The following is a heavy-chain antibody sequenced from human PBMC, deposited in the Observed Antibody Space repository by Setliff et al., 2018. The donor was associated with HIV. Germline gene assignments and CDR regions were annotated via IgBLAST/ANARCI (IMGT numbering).Heavy chain of an antibody. CDR1: EYSFTDYF. J-gene: IGHJ4*02. D-gene: IGHD3-3*01. Sequence: ASVKVSCKASEYSFTDYFVHWVRQAPGQGLEWMGIINPRGDITAYAQKFQGRVTMTRDTSTSTVYMELSSLRSEDTAVYYCARDHLADYYFDYWGQGTLVTVSS. CDR3: ARDHLADYYFDY. CDR2: INPRGDIT. V-gene: IGHV1-46*01.